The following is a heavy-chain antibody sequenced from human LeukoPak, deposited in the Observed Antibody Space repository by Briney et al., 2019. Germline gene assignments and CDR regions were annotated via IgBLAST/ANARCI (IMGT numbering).Heavy chain of an antibody. D-gene: IGHD1-26*01. V-gene: IGHV1-69*05. CDR1: GGTFSSYA. Sequence: GASVNVSFKASGGTFSSYAISWVRQAPGQGLEWMGGIIPIFGTANYAQKFQGRVTITTDESTTTAYMELSSLRSEDTAVYYCARVVGARTPDYYYYYYMDVWDKGTTVTVSS. CDR3: ARVVGARTPDYYYYYYMDV. CDR2: IIPIFGTA. J-gene: IGHJ6*03.